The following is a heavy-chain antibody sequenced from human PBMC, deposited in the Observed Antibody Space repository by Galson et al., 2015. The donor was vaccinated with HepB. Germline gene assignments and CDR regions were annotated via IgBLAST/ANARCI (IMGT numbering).Heavy chain of an antibody. CDR1: GFTFSSYV. CDR2: ISGSGTST. V-gene: IGHV3-23*01. Sequence: SLRLSCAASGFTFSSYVMSWVRQAPGKGLEWVSTISGSGTSTYYADSVKGRFTISRDNSKNTLYLQMNSLRAEDTAVYYCAKGLGGNTLYYYMDVWGRGTTVTVSS. CDR3: AKGLGGNTLYYYMDV. D-gene: IGHD4-23*01. J-gene: IGHJ6*03.